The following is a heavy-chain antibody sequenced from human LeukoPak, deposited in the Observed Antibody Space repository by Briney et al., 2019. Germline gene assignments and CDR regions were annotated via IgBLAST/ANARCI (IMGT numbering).Heavy chain of an antibody. J-gene: IGHJ3*02. CDR3: ARSLSGSYVVDAFDI. Sequence: ASVKVSCKASGYTFTDHYMHWVRQAPGQGLEWMGWINPHSGGTNYAQKYQGRVTMTTDTSTSTAYMELRSLRSDDTAVYYCARSLSGSYVVDAFDIWGQGTMVTVST. CDR2: INPHSGGT. V-gene: IGHV1-2*02. D-gene: IGHD1-26*01. CDR1: GYTFTDHY.